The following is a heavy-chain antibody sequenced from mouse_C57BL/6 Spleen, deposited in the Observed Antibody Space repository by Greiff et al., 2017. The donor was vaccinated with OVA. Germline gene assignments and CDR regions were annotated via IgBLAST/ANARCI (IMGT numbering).Heavy chain of an antibody. CDR3: ARRDYDGCAMDY. J-gene: IGHJ4*01. D-gene: IGHD1-2*01. CDR2: IYPGSGST. CDR1: GYTFTSYW. V-gene: IGHV1-55*01. Sequence: VQLQQPGAELVKPGASVKMSCTASGYTFTSYWITWVKQRPGQGLEWIGDIYPGSGSTNYNEKFKSKATLTVDKSSSTAYMQLSSLTSEDSAVYYCARRDYDGCAMDYWGQGTSVTVSS.